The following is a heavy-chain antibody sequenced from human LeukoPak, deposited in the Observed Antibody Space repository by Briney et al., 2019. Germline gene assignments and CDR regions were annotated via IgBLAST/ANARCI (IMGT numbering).Heavy chain of an antibody. Sequence: PSETLSLTCAVYGGSFSGYYWSWIRQSPGKGLEWIGEINQSGSTNHNPSLKSRVTISVDTSKNQFSLKVSSVTAADTAVYYCARGLDDGYSYGWDYWGQGTLVTVSS. V-gene: IGHV4-34*01. CDR3: ARGLDDGYSYGWDY. J-gene: IGHJ4*02. CDR1: GGSFSGYY. D-gene: IGHD5-18*01. CDR2: INQSGST.